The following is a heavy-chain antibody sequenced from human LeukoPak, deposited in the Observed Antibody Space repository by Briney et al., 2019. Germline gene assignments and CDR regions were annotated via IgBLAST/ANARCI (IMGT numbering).Heavy chain of an antibody. J-gene: IGHJ4*02. Sequence: PSETLPLTCAVYGGSFSGYYWSWIRQPPGKGLEWIGEINHSGSTNYNPPLKSRVTISEDTSKNHFFLKLSAVAAADTPVYYCAARGRYGSGISNCAYWAQGPVVSVFS. CDR3: AARGRYGSGISNCAY. CDR1: GGSFSGYY. D-gene: IGHD3-10*01. CDR2: INHSGST. V-gene: IGHV4-34*01.